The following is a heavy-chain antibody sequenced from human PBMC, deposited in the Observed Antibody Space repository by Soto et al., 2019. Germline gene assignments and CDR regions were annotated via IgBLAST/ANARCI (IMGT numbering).Heavy chain of an antibody. J-gene: IGHJ4*02. CDR3: ARDKGYCGGDCYSYYFDY. CDR1: GYTFTSYD. CDR2: ISAYNGNT. V-gene: IGHV1-18*01. D-gene: IGHD2-21*02. Sequence: QVQLVQSGAEVKKPGASVKVSCKASGYTFTSYDISWVRQAPGQGLEWMGWISAYNGNTNYAQKLQGRVTMTTDTSTSTAYMELRSLRSDDTAVYYCARDKGYCGGDCYSYYFDYWGQGTLVTVSS.